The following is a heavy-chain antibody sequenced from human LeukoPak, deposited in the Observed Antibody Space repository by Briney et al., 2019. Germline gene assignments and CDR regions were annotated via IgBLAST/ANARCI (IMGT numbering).Heavy chain of an antibody. V-gene: IGHV6-1*01. CDR1: VDSVSSNTAA. D-gene: IGHD3-3*01. CDR2: TYYRSKWYN. J-gene: IGHJ4*02. Sequence: SQTLSLTCAISVDSVSSNTAAWNWIRQSPSRGLEWLGRTYYRSKWYNDYAGSVKSRITINPDTSKNQVSLQLNSVTPEDTAVYYCVRDPGYDFYYWGRGTLVTVSS. CDR3: VRDPGYDFYY.